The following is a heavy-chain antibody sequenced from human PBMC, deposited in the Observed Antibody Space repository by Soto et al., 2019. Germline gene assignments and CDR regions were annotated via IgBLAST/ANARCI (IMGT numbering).Heavy chain of an antibody. CDR3: ARLYIGPGWYFDL. CDR1: GDSITSSPYY. Sequence: QLQLQESGPGQVKPSEPLSLTCTVSGDSITSSPYYWGWIRQPPGKGLEWIGSIYYSGNTFYNPSLKSRDSISVESSKKHFSLKLSSVTAADTAVYYCARLYIGPGWYFDLWGRGTLVTVSS. CDR2: IYYSGNT. D-gene: IGHD1-1*01. V-gene: IGHV4-39*02. J-gene: IGHJ2*01.